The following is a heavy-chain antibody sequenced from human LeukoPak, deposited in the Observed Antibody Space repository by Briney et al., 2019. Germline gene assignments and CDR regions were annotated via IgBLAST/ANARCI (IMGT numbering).Heavy chain of an antibody. Sequence: ASVEVSCKASGYTFTGYYMHWVRQAPGQGLEWMGWINPNSGGTNYAQKFQGRVTMTRDTSISTAYMELSRLRSDDTAVYYCARGYDFWSGYYRFDPWGQGTLVTVSS. CDR2: INPNSGGT. J-gene: IGHJ5*02. V-gene: IGHV1-2*02. CDR3: ARGYDFWSGYYRFDP. D-gene: IGHD3-3*01. CDR1: GYTFTGYY.